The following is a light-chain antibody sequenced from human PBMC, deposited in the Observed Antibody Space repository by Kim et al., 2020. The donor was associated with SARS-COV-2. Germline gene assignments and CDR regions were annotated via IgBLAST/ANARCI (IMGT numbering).Light chain of an antibody. V-gene: IGKV1-27*01. CDR1: QDIAKS. Sequence: AAVGDRVTITCRASQDIAKSLAWYQQKPGKVPQVLIYAASTLQSGVPSRFSGSGSGTEFTLTIGSLQTEDVATYYCQKYNSAPWTFGPGTKVDIK. CDR3: QKYNSAPWT. CDR2: AAS. J-gene: IGKJ1*01.